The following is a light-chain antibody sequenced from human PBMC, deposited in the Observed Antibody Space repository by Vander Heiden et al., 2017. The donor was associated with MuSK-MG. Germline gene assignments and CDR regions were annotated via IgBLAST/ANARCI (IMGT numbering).Light chain of an antibody. CDR1: QSVSSSY. V-gene: IGKV3-20*01. Sequence: EIVLTQSPGTLSLSPGERATLSCRSSQSVSSSYSAWYQQKPGQAPRLLIYAASSRATGIPDRFSGSGSGTDFTLTISRLEPEDFAVYFCQQYGSSPPITFGQGTRPEIK. CDR2: AAS. CDR3: QQYGSSPPIT. J-gene: IGKJ5*01.